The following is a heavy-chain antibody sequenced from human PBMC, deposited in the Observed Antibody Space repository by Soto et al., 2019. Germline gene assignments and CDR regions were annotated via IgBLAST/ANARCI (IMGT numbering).Heavy chain of an antibody. D-gene: IGHD2-15*01. J-gene: IGHJ5*02. Sequence: PGGSLRLSCAASGCTFSSYAMSWVRQAPGKGLEWVSAISGSGGSTYYADSVKGRFTISRDNSKNTLYLQMNSLRAEDTAVYYCAKGALAVAARYNWFDPWGQGTLVTVSS. CDR1: GCTFSSYA. CDR2: ISGSGGST. V-gene: IGHV3-23*01. CDR3: AKGALAVAARYNWFDP.